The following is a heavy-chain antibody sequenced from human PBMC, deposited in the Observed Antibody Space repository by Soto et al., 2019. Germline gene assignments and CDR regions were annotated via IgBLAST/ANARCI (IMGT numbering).Heavy chain of an antibody. J-gene: IGHJ4*02. Sequence: GGSLRLSCAASGFTFSSYWMSWVRQAPGKGLEWVANIKQDGSEKYYVDSVKGRFTISRDNAKNSLYLQMNSLRAEDTAVYYCARDLYCYDSSGGGPDYWGQGTLVTVSS. CDR1: GFTFSSYW. V-gene: IGHV3-7*01. CDR3: ARDLYCYDSSGGGPDY. CDR2: IKQDGSEK. D-gene: IGHD3-22*01.